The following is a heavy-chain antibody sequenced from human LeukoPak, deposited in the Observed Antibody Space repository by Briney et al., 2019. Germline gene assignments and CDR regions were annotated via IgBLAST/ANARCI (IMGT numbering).Heavy chain of an antibody. D-gene: IGHD3-22*01. CDR2: ISGSGNSI. CDR3: ARGYPQERTMKTVVVPYFYY. CDR1: GFTFSSYE. J-gene: IGHJ4*02. V-gene: IGHV3-48*03. Sequence: GVSLRLSCAGAGFTFSSYEMNWVRQAPGKGPEWVSYISGSGNSIYYADSVKGRFTISRDNSKNSLYLQMNSLRAEDAAIYYCARGYPQERTMKTVVVPYFYYWDQGTLVTVSS.